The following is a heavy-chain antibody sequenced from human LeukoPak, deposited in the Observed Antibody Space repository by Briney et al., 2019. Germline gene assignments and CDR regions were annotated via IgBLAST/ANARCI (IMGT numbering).Heavy chain of an antibody. V-gene: IGHV1-2*02. D-gene: IGHD4-17*01. CDR3: ARIDYGDLLTHDY. J-gene: IGHJ4*02. Sequence: GASVKVSCKASGYTFTGYYMHWVRQAPGQGLEWMGWINPNSGGTNYAQKFQGRVTMTRDTSISTAYMELSRLRSDDTAVYYCARIDYGDLLTHDYWGQGTLVTVSS. CDR1: GYTFTGYY. CDR2: INPNSGGT.